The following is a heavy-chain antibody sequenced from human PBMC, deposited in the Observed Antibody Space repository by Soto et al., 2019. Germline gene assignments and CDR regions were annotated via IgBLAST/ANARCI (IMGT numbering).Heavy chain of an antibody. V-gene: IGHV3-33*01. J-gene: IGHJ6*02. CDR3: ARDTTRAYLGSYYAYYYGMDV. CDR2: IWYDGSNK. Sequence: GGSLRLSCAASGFTFSSYGMHWVRQAPGKGLEWVAVIWYDGSNKYYADSVKGRFTISRDKSKNTLYLQMNSLRAEDTAVYYCARDTTRAYLGSYYAYYYGMDVWGQGTTVTVSS. D-gene: IGHD1-26*01. CDR1: GFTFSSYG.